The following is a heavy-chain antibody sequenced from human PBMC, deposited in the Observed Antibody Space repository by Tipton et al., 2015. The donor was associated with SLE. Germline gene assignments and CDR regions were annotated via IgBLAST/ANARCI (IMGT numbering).Heavy chain of an antibody. J-gene: IGHJ5*02. V-gene: IGHV4-39*06. Sequence: GLVKPSGTLSLTCSVSGGSISSSPYNWAWIRQPPGKGLEWIGSIYYSGSTYYNPSLKSRVTLSVDTSKNHFPLKLTSVTAADTAVYYCASYTLGVYDYGSYLHSWGQGTLVTVSS. CDR3: ASYTLGVYDYGSYLHS. D-gene: IGHD3-16*01. CDR1: GGSISSSPYN. CDR2: IYYSGST.